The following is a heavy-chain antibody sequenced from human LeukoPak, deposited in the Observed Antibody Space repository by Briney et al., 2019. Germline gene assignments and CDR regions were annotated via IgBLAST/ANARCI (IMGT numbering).Heavy chain of an antibody. CDR2: ISSSSGNT. D-gene: IGHD2-21*01. CDR1: GFTFSSYS. V-gene: IGHV3-48*01. J-gene: IGHJ3*01. CDR3: AKGKVNHDGALDA. Sequence: PGGSLRLSCAGTGFTFSSYSMNWVRQAPGKGLEWVSYISSSSGNTYYADSVKGRFAISRDNAQNSLYLQMNSLRAEDTAVYYCAKGKVNHDGALDAWGQGTLVTVSS.